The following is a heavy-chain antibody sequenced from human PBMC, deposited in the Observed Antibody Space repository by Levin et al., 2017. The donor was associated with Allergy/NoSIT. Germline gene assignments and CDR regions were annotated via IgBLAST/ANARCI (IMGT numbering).Heavy chain of an antibody. V-gene: IGHV3-33*01. D-gene: IGHD6-19*01. Sequence: PGGSLRLSCAASGFTFSSYGMHWVRQAPGKGLEWVAVIWYDGSNKYYADSVKGRFTISRDNSKNTLYLQMNSLRAEDTAVYYCARTLGYSSEGFDPWGQGTLVTVSS. CDR3: ARTLGYSSEGFDP. CDR2: IWYDGSNK. J-gene: IGHJ5*02. CDR1: GFTFSSYG.